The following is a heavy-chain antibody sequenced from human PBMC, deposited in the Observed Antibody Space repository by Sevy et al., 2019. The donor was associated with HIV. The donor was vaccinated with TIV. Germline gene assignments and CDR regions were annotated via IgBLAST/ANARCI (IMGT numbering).Heavy chain of an antibody. D-gene: IGHD3-9*01. CDR1: GFTFSSYA. V-gene: IGHV3-23*01. CDR3: AKDLGLYYDILTGSDY. CDR2: ISGSGGNT. J-gene: IGHJ4*02. Sequence: GGSLRLSCAASGFTFSSYAMSWVRQAPGKGLEWVSAISGSGGNTYYADSVKGRFTISRDNSKNTLYLQMNSLRAEDTAVYYCAKDLGLYYDILTGSDYWGQGTLVTVSS.